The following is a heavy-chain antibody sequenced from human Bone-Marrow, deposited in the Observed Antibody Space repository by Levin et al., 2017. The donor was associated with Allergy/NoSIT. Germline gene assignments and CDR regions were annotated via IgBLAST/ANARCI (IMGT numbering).Heavy chain of an antibody. J-gene: IGHJ4*02. Sequence: ASVKVSCKASGYTFTSYYMHWLRQAPGQGLEWMGIINPSGGSTAYAQHFQGRVTMTRDTSTSTVYMELSSLRSEDTAVYYCARVRLGVLWFGDLSFDYWGQGTLVTVSS. D-gene: IGHD3-10*01. CDR3: ARVRLGVLWFGDLSFDY. CDR2: INPSGGST. V-gene: IGHV1-46*01. CDR1: GYTFTSYY.